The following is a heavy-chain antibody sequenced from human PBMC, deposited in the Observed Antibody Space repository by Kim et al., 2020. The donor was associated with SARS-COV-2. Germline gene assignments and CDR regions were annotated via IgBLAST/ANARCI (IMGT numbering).Heavy chain of an antibody. CDR3: AREGAGAAKMFDS. Sequence: ASVKVSCKASGFTFSRYYMHWVRQAPGQGPEWMGLVIPGGGATIYAQRFLGRVTMTGDTSTNTVYMELHGLTSEDTAFYYCAREGAGAAKMFDSWGQGTLVIVSS. V-gene: IGHV1-46*01. D-gene: IGHD6-19*01. CDR1: GFTFSRYY. J-gene: IGHJ4*02. CDR2: VIPGGGAT.